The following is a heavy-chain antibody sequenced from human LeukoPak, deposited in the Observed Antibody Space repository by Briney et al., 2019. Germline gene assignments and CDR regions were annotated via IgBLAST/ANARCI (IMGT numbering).Heavy chain of an antibody. CDR2: ISDSGGST. CDR1: GFTFSSYA. Sequence: GGSLRLSCAASGFTFSSYAMSWVRQAPGKGLEWVSAISDSGGSTYYPDSVKGRFTISRDNSKNTLFLQMNHLRAEDTAVYYCTRSYSSRWFYFDYWGQGTLVTVSS. J-gene: IGHJ4*02. CDR3: TRSYSSRWFYFDY. V-gene: IGHV3-23*01. D-gene: IGHD6-13*01.